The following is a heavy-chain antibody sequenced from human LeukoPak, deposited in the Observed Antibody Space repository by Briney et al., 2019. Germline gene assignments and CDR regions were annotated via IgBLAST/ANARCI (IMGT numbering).Heavy chain of an antibody. Sequence: GGSPRLSSAAPGFTPSSYAMSWVRHGPRKGLEWVSTISGSGGSTYYADSVKGRFTISRDNSKNTLYLQMNSLRAEDTAVYYCANTLVIADCWGQGTLVTVSS. CDR3: ANTLVIADC. CDR1: GFTPSSYA. J-gene: IGHJ4*02. V-gene: IGHV3-23*01. D-gene: IGHD2-21*01. CDR2: ISGSGGST.